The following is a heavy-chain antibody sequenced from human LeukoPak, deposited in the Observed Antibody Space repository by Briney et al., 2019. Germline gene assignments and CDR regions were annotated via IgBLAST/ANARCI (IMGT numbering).Heavy chain of an antibody. CDR3: AGVTVYMTEDYFYY. Sequence: SETLSLTCTVSGGSISSYYWSWIRQPPGKGLEWIGYIYYSGSTNYNPSLKSRVTISVDTSKNQFSLRLSSVTAADTAVYYGAGVTVYMTEDYFYYWGQETLITVSS. V-gene: IGHV4-59*01. CDR2: IYYSGST. J-gene: IGHJ4*02. CDR1: GGSISSYY. D-gene: IGHD2-8*01.